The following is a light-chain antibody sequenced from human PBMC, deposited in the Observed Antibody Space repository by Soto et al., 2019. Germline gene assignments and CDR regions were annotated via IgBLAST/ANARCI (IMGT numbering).Light chain of an antibody. CDR2: EVS. CDR1: SSDVGSYNL. CDR3: CAYAGSSEV. Sequence: QSALTQPASVSGSPGQSITISCTGTSSDVGSYNLVSWYQQHPGKAPKLMIYEVSKRPSGVSNRFSGSKSGNTASLTISGLQAEDEADYCCCAYAGSSEVFGTGTKLTVL. V-gene: IGLV2-23*02. J-gene: IGLJ1*01.